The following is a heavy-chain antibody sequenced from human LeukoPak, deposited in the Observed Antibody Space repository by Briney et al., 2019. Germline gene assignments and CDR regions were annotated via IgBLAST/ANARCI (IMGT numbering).Heavy chain of an antibody. Sequence: ASVKVSCKASGYTFTSYYMHWVRQAPGQGLEWMGIINPSGGSTSYAQKFQGRVTMTRDTSTSTVYMELSSLRSEDTAVYYCARGIKSIAARPRNFDYWGRGTLVTVSS. D-gene: IGHD6-6*01. CDR3: ARGIKSIAARPRNFDY. J-gene: IGHJ4*02. V-gene: IGHV1-46*01. CDR1: GYTFTSYY. CDR2: INPSGGST.